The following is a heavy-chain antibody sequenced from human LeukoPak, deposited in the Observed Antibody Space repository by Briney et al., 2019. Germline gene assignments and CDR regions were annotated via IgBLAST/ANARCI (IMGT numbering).Heavy chain of an antibody. V-gene: IGHV1-18*01. J-gene: IGHJ3*02. CDR3: ARDRDDSSGFYPHTAFDI. D-gene: IGHD3-22*01. Sequence: ASVKVSCKASGYTFASYGLSWVRQAPGQGLEWMGWISPYSGNTIYAQKLQGRVIMTTDTSTGTAYMELKSLRSDDTAVYYCARDRDDSSGFYPHTAFDIWGQGTMVTVSS. CDR1: GYTFASYG. CDR2: ISPYSGNT.